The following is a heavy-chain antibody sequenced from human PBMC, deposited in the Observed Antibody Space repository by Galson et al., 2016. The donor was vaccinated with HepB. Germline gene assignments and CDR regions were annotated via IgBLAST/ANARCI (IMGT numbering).Heavy chain of an antibody. CDR1: GFGFSDYW. CDR3: ARECRGWCVVGGDTTYKHDLDD. V-gene: IGHV3-7*03. D-gene: IGHD1-26*01. J-gene: IGHJ6*02. Sequence: SLRLSCAVSGFGFSDYWMTWVRQAPGKGLEWVANINQDGSEKNSVDSMKGRFTISRDNAKNSMYLQMNTLRAEDTAVYYCARECRGWCVVGGDTTYKHDLDDWGRGTTVTVSS. CDR2: INQDGSEK.